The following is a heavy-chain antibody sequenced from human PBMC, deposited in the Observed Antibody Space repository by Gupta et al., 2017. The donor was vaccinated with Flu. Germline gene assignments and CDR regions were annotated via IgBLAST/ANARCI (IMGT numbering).Heavy chain of an antibody. D-gene: IGHD2-21*01. V-gene: IGHV3-15*01. J-gene: IGHJ4*02. CDR3: TAHYRAYYGHDY. Sequence: EVQLVESGGGLVKPGGSLRLSCAASGFTFRNAWMSWVRQAPGKGLEGVGRIKSKTDGRTTDDAAPVKGRFTISRDDSRKPRYLKMKRMKTEDTAVYYFTAHYRAYYGHDYGVQGTMVTVYS. CDR2: IKSKTDGRTT. CDR1: GFTFRNAW.